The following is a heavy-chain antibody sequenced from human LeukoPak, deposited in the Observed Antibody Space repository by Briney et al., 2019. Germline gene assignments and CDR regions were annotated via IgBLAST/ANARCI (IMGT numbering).Heavy chain of an antibody. CDR2: TSSSDAGT. Sequence: PSETLSLTCTVSGGSISTSYYYWGWVRQPPGKGLEWVSATSSSDAGTYYAESVRGRFTISRDNSKNTLFLQMNSLRAEDAAVYYCAKDMVRGVINGYWGQGTLVTVSS. CDR3: AKDMVRGVINGY. CDR1: GGSISTSYYY. J-gene: IGHJ4*02. V-gene: IGHV3-23*01. D-gene: IGHD3-10*01.